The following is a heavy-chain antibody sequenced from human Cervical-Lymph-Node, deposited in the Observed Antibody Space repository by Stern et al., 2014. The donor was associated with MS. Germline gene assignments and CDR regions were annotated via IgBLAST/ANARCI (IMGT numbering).Heavy chain of an antibody. Sequence: SGPALVQPTQTLTLTCTFSGFSLNTTAMSVSWIRQPPGKALEWLALVAWDDEKFYSTSLRTRLTISRDTSKNQVVLTMTNVDPVDTATYYCARGFGAQNMDVWGQGTTVTVSS. V-gene: IGHV2-70*01. D-gene: IGHD3-3*01. CDR3: ARGFGAQNMDV. J-gene: IGHJ6*02. CDR2: VAWDDEK. CDR1: GFSLNTTAMS.